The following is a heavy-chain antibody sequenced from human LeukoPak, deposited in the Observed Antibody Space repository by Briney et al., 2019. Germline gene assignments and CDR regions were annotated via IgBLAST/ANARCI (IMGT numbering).Heavy chain of an antibody. D-gene: IGHD2-15*01. CDR3: ARQLAAGNDAFDI. V-gene: IGHV4-39*01. J-gene: IGHJ3*02. Sequence: SETLSLTCSVSDVSIYSSTFYWAWIRQPPGKGLEFIGSIYYNENTYHNPSLRSRLTISVDTSTNHFSLRLTSVTAADTAIYYCARQLAAGNDAFDIWGQGTVVTVSS. CDR2: IYYNENT. CDR1: DVSIYSSTFY.